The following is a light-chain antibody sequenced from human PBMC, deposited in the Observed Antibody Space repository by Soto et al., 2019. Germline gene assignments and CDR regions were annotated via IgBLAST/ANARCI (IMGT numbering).Light chain of an antibody. J-gene: IGLJ2*01. CDR1: SSDVDVYNY. Sequence: QSVLTQPASVSGSPGQSITISCTGTSSDVDVYNYVSWYQQHPGKAPKLMIYGVSNRPSGVPHRFSGSKSGNTASLTISGLQPEDEADYYCSSYASTSTLVFGGGTQLTVL. V-gene: IGLV2-14*01. CDR3: SSYASTSTLV. CDR2: GVS.